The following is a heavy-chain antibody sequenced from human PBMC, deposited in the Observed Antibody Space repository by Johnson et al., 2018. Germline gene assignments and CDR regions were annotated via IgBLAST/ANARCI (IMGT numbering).Heavy chain of an antibody. Sequence: QLVQSGPEVKKPGTSVKVSCKTSGFTFSKAVVQWVRQTRGQRLEWIGWIVVGSGKATYAEKLQEKVTSTREMATSTAHMEVSSLRSEDTAIYYCAAVTYDFWSEWGYYVMDVWGQGTTVTVSS. D-gene: IGHD3-3*01. V-gene: IGHV1-58*01. CDR1: GFTFSKAV. CDR2: IVVGSGKA. CDR3: AAVTYDFWSEWGYYVMDV. J-gene: IGHJ6*01.